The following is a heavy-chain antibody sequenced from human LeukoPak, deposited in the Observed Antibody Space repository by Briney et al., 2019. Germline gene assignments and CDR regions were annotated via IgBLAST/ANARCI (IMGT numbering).Heavy chain of an antibody. Sequence: GGSLRLSCAASGFSVSSNYISWVRQAPGKGLVWVSRINSDGINTSYADSVKGRFTISRDNAKNTLNLQMNSLRAEDTAVYYCARDLGQYYDTSDNWFDPWGQGTLVTVSS. D-gene: IGHD3-22*01. V-gene: IGHV3-74*01. CDR2: INSDGINT. J-gene: IGHJ5*02. CDR1: GFSVSSNY. CDR3: ARDLGQYYDTSDNWFDP.